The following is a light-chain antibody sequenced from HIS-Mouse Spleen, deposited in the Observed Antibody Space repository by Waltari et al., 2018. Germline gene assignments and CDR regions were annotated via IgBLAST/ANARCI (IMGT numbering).Light chain of an antibody. CDR1: ALPKNY. CDR2: EDS. CDR3: YSTDSSGNHRV. Sequence: SYELTQPPSVSVSPGQTARITCSGDALPKNYAYWYKQKSGQAPVLVIYEDSKRPSGIPGRFSGSSSGTMATLTISGAQVEDEADYYCYSTDSSGNHRVFGGGTKLTVL. V-gene: IGLV3-10*01. J-gene: IGLJ2*01.